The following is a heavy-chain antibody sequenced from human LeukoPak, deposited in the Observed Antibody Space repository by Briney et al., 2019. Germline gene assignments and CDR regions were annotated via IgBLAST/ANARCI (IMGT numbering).Heavy chain of an antibody. CDR2: ISGSGGST. CDR1: GFTFSSYA. Sequence: PGGSLRLSCAASGFTFSSYAMSWVRQAPGKGLEWASVISGSGGSTYSADSVKGRFTISRDNSKNTLYLQMNSLRAEDTAVYYCAKDGEDIVVVPAAIAANWFDPWGQGTLVTVSS. J-gene: IGHJ5*02. D-gene: IGHD2-2*02. V-gene: IGHV3-23*01. CDR3: AKDGEDIVVVPAAIAANWFDP.